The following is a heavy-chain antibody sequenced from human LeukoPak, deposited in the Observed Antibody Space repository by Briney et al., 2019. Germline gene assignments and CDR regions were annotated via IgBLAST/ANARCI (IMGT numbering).Heavy chain of an antibody. J-gene: IGHJ4*02. CDR3: ARDLPGVCYFDY. D-gene: IGHD2-8*01. V-gene: IGHV1-18*01. CDR1: GYTFTSYG. CDR2: VSAYNGNT. Sequence: ASVKVSCKASGYTFTSYGISWVRQAPGQGLEWMGWVSAYNGNTNYAQKLQGRVTMTTDTSTSTAYMELRSLRSDDTAVYYCARDLPGVCYFDYWGQGTLVTVSS.